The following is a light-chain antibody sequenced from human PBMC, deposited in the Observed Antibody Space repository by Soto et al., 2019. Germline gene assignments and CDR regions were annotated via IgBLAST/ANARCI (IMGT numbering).Light chain of an antibody. Sequence: EIVLTQSPGTLSLSPGERATLSCRASQSVSSSYLAWYQQKPGQAPRLLIYGASSRATGIPDRFSSSGSGADFTLTISRLEPEDFEVYYCQQYGSSPTWTFGQGTKVQIK. J-gene: IGKJ1*01. CDR3: QQYGSSPTWT. CDR2: GAS. CDR1: QSVSSSY. V-gene: IGKV3-20*01.